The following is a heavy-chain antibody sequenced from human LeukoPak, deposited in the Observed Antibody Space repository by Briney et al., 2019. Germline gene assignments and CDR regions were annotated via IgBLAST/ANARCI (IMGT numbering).Heavy chain of an antibody. J-gene: IGHJ4*02. CDR3: ARDRCSGGSCYSDY. Sequence: SETLSLTCTVSGGSISSYYWSWIRQPAGKGLEWIGRIYTSGSTNYDPSLKSRVTMSVGTSKNQFSLKLSSVTAADTAVYYCARDRCSGGSCYSDYWGQGTLVTVSS. CDR2: IYTSGST. CDR1: GGSISSYY. V-gene: IGHV4-4*07. D-gene: IGHD2-15*01.